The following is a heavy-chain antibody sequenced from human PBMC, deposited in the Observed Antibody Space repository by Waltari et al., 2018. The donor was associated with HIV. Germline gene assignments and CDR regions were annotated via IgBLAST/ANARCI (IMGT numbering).Heavy chain of an antibody. CDR1: GFNFRSYW. CDR2: INTDGTDT. D-gene: IGHD2-2*01. CDR3: ARDLSTYGHEFDY. J-gene: IGHJ4*02. V-gene: IGHV3-74*01. Sequence: DVRLEESGGDLVQPGGCLRLSCAASGFNFRSYWLHWMRHVPGMGLVWFSSINTDGTDTIYTDSVKVRFTSARDKTKDRLYLEMNSLGVEDSAIYYWARDLSTYGHEFDYWGQVTLVTVAS.